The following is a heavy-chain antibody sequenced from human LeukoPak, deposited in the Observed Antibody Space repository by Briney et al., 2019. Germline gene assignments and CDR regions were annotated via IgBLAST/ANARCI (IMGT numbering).Heavy chain of an antibody. J-gene: IGHJ4*02. V-gene: IGHV3-23*01. D-gene: IGHD6-13*01. CDR2: ISGNGDNT. CDR1: GFTFSNFA. CDR3: AKLYSSTWGDFDH. Sequence: GGSLRFSCAASGFTFSNFAMSWVRQAPGKGLEWVSSISGNGDNTYYADSVKGRFTISRDNSKNTLVLQMHSLRAEDRARYYCAKLYSSTWGDFDHWGQGTLVTVSS.